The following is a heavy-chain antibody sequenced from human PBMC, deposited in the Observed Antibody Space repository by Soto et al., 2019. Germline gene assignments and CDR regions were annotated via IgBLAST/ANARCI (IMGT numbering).Heavy chain of an antibody. D-gene: IGHD3-10*01. CDR2: INPDSGGT. V-gene: IGHV1-2*02. Sequence: ASVKVSCKASGYTFTGDYIHWVRQAPGQGLEWMGWINPDSGGTNYAQKFQGRVTMTRDTSNTTAYMELRLLRSDDTGVYYCERSSGGVFGVIMEGSNWLAPWGQGSLVTVSS. CDR1: GYTFTGDY. CDR3: ERSSGGVFGVIMEGSNWLAP. J-gene: IGHJ5*02.